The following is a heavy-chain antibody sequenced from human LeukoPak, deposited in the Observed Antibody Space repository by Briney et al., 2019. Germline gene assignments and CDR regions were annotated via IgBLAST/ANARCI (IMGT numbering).Heavy chain of an antibody. CDR2: INPNSGGA. V-gene: IGHV1-2*06. D-gene: IGHD3-9*01. CDR1: GYTFTGYY. CDR3: ARAYYDILTGYLYNWFDP. Sequence: GASVKVSCKASGYTFTGYYMHWVRQAPGQGLEWMGRINPNSGGANYAQKFQGRVTMTRDTSISTAYMELSRLRSDDTAVYYCARAYYDILTGYLYNWFDPWGQGTLVTVFS. J-gene: IGHJ5*02.